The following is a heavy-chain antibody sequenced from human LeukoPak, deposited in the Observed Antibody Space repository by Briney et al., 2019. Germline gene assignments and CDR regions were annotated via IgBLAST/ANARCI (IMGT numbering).Heavy chain of an antibody. J-gene: IGHJ4*02. CDR2: IKPDGSEK. CDR1: GFSFSSHG. CDR3: ARYGLTAALDF. D-gene: IGHD2-21*02. Sequence: PGRSLRLSCAASGFSFSSHGMHWVRQAPGKGLEWVANIKPDGSEKFHVDSVKGRFTISRDNSKSSLSLQMNSLRAEDTAVYYCARYGLTAALDFWGQGTLVTVSS. V-gene: IGHV3-7*01.